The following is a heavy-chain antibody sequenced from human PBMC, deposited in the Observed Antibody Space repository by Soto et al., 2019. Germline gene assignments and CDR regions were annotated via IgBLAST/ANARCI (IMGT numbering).Heavy chain of an antibody. Sequence: GGSLRLSCAASGFTFSSYAMHWVRQAPGKGLEWVAVISYDGSNKYYADSVKGRFTISRDNSKNTLYLQMNSLRAEDTAVYYCARDLQYSSSWYGGYYYGMDVWGQGTTVTVSS. V-gene: IGHV3-30-3*01. CDR1: GFTFSSYA. CDR2: ISYDGSNK. CDR3: ARDLQYSSSWYGGYYYGMDV. D-gene: IGHD6-13*01. J-gene: IGHJ6*02.